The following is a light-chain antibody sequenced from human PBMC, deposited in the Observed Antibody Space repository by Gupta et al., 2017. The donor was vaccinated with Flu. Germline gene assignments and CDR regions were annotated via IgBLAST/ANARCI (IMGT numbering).Light chain of an antibody. CDR3: QQCSNPPPT. Sequence: PSCQNASVGDRVSNTVLSSPTMSDQLPWYQQKPGMAPTLLMYAASTVQSGVPSRFTGSGSGTDFTLTINRLQPEDFATYYCQQCSNPPPTLGQGTKVEIK. J-gene: IGKJ2*01. CDR2: AAS. V-gene: IGKV1-39*01. CDR1: PTMSDQ.